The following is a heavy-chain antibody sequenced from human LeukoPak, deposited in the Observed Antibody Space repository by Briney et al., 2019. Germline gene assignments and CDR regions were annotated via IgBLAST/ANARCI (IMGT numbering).Heavy chain of an antibody. Sequence: GGSLRLASAASGLTFSNYAMSWVRQAPGKGLEWVSVICANDGNTYYADAVKGRFAISRDNSKDTLYLQMDSLRAEDTAVYYCAKGSGSSCYSPCDYWGQGILVTVSS. CDR3: AKGSGSSCYSPCDY. CDR2: ICANDGNT. CDR1: GLTFSNYA. J-gene: IGHJ4*02. V-gene: IGHV3-23*01. D-gene: IGHD2-15*01.